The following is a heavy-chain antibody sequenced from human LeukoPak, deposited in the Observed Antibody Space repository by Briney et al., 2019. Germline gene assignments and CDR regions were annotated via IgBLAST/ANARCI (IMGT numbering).Heavy chain of an antibody. J-gene: IGHJ5*02. D-gene: IGHD1-26*01. CDR2: ISSSGRTI. Sequence: GGSLRLSCAASGFTFSDYYMTWIRQAPGKGLEWVSYISSSGRTIYYADSVKGRFTISRDNAKNSLYLQMNSLRAEDTAVYYCARDQGLRWELLHWFDPWGQGTLVTVSS. V-gene: IGHV3-11*01. CDR1: GFTFSDYY. CDR3: ARDQGLRWELLHWFDP.